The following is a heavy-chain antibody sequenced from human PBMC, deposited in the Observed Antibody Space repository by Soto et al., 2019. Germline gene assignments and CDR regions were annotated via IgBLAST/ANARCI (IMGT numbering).Heavy chain of an antibody. CDR3: ARDRRSDRGNWFGP. V-gene: IGHV3-7*01. J-gene: IGHJ5*02. Sequence: GGSLRLSCAASGFTFSNYWMSWVRQAPGKGLEWVANIKQDGTKKNYLDSVKGRFTISRDNAKDILYLQMNSLRAEDTAVYYCARDRRSDRGNWFGPWGQGIPVTGSS. CDR2: IKQDGTKK. D-gene: IGHD2-15*01. CDR1: GFTFSNYW.